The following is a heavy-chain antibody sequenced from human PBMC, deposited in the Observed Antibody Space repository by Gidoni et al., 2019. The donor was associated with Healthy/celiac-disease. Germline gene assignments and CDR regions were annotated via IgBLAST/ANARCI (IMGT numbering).Heavy chain of an antibody. D-gene: IGHD2-2*01. V-gene: IGHV4-34*01. Sequence: QVQLQQWGAGLLKPSETLSLTCAVYGGSFSGYYWSWIRQPPGKGLEWIGEINHSGSTNYNPSLKSRVTISVDTSKNQFSLKLSSVTAADTAVYYCARGRPDIVVVPAALFDYWGQGTLVTVSS. CDR2: INHSGST. J-gene: IGHJ4*02. CDR1: GGSFSGYY. CDR3: ARGRPDIVVVPAALFDY.